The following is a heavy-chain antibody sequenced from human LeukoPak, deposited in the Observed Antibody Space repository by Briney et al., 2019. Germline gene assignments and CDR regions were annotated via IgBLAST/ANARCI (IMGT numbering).Heavy chain of an antibody. V-gene: IGHV4-59*01. D-gene: IGHD5-12*01. J-gene: IGHJ5*02. CDR2: IYYSGST. CDR3: ASYVDMGGWFDP. CDR1: GGSISSYY. Sequence: SETLSLTCTVSGGSISSYYWSWIRQPPGKGLEWIGYIYYSGSTNYNPSLKSRVTISVDTSKNQFSLKLSSVTAADTAVYYCASYVDMGGWFDPWGQGTLVAVSS.